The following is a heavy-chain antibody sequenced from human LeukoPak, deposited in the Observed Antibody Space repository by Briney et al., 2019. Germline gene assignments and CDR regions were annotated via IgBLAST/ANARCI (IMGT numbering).Heavy chain of an antibody. CDR2: ISDTGGST. V-gene: IGHV3-23*01. CDR3: AKSRVQGGHSFDY. J-gene: IGHJ4*02. D-gene: IGHD1-1*01. CDR1: GFTFSSSW. Sequence: GGSLRLSCAASGFTFSSSWIHWVRQAPGKGLEWVSIISDTGGSTNYPDSVKGRFTISRDNSKNTLYLRMNSLRAEDTAVYYCAKSRVQGGHSFDYWGQGTLVTVSP.